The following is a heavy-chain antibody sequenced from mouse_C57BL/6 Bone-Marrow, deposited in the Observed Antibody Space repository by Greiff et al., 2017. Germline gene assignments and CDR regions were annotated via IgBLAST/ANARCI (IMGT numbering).Heavy chain of an antibody. CDR1: GFNIKDDY. V-gene: IGHV14-4*01. CDR2: IDPENGDT. J-gene: IGHJ1*03. Sequence: EVQLQQSGAELVRPGASVKLSCTASGFNIKDDYMHWVKQRPEQGLEWIGWIDPENGDTEYASKFQGKATITADTSSNTAYLQLSSLTSEDTAVYCCNTLLRYCVYFDVWGTGTTVTVSS. D-gene: IGHD1-1*01. CDR3: NTLLRYCVYFDV.